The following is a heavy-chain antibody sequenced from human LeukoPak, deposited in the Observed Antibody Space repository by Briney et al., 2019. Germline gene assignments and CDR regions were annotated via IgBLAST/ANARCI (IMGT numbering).Heavy chain of an antibody. CDR1: GYTFTSYD. J-gene: IGHJ5*02. CDR2: MNPNSGNT. D-gene: IGHD5-12*01. Sequence: ASVKVSCKASGYTFTSYDINWVRQATGQGLEWMGRMNPNSGNTGYAQKFQGRVTMTRDTSTSTVYMELSSLRSEDTAVYYCARGGYDRAFDPWGQGTLVTVSS. V-gene: IGHV1-8*01. CDR3: ARGGYDRAFDP.